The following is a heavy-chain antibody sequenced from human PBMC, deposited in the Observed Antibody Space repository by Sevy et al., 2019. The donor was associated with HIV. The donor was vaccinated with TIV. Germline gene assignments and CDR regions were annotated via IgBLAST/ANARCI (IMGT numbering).Heavy chain of an antibody. CDR3: ARWEPGGSNFDY. J-gene: IGHJ4*02. V-gene: IGHV1-2*02. Sequence: ASVKVSCKASGYTFTGYYMHWVRQAPGQGLEWMGWINPNSGGTNYAQKFQGRVTMTRDTSIGTAYMELSRLRSDETAVYYCARWEPGGSNFDYWGQGTLVTVSS. CDR2: INPNSGGT. CDR1: GYTFTGYY. D-gene: IGHD1-26*01.